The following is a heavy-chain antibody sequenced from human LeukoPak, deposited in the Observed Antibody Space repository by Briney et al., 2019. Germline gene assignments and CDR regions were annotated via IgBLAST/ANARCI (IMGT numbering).Heavy chain of an antibody. J-gene: IGHJ4*02. CDR2: IYYSGST. CDR3: ARRGRWGLRLGELSSPGYYFDY. Sequence: SETLSLTCTVSGGSISSSSYYWGWIRQPPGKGLEWIGSIYYSGSTYYNPSLKSRVTISVDTSKNQFSLKLSSVTAADTAVYYCARRGRWGLRLGELSSPGYYFDYWGQGTLVTVSS. V-gene: IGHV4-39*01. D-gene: IGHD3-16*02. CDR1: GGSISSSSYY.